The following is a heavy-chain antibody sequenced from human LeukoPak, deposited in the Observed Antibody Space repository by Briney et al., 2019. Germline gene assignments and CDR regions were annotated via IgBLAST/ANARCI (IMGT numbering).Heavy chain of an antibody. Sequence: GGSLRLSCAASGFTFSSYEMNWVRQAPGKGLEWVSYISSSGSTIYYADSVKGRFTISRDNAKNSLYLQMNSLRAEDTAVYYCARDVSNDDAFDIWGQGTMVTVSS. CDR2: ISSSGSTI. D-gene: IGHD1-1*01. CDR1: GFTFSSYE. J-gene: IGHJ3*02. V-gene: IGHV3-48*03. CDR3: ARDVSNDDAFDI.